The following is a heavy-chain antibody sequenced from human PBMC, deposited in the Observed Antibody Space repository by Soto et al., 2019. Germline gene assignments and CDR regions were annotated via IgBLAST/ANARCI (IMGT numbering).Heavy chain of an antibody. V-gene: IGHV4-34*01. D-gene: IGHD3-9*01. CDR1: GDSLSVSA. CDR2: ITFRGVT. CDR3: ARKLEASIPHVEWFSYKWFDP. J-gene: IGHJ5*02. Sequence: XETLSLTCDVHGDSLSVSAWSWIRQPPGKGLEWIGEITFRGVTNYHPSLKSRLSMSVDTSKNRISLNVSSVTAADTALYFCARKLEASIPHVEWFSYKWFDPWGPGTLVTVSS.